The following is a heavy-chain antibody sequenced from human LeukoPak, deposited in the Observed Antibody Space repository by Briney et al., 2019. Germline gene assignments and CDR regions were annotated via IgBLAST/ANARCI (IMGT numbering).Heavy chain of an antibody. D-gene: IGHD3-10*01. CDR1: GYTFTGYY. V-gene: IGHV1-2*02. J-gene: IGHJ4*02. Sequence: GSVKVSCKASGYTFTGYYMHWVRQAPGQGLEWMGWVNTHTGDTNYAQKFQGAVTMTRDTSISTAYMGLRRPRSDDTAMYYCARSGRGHVYGFFDYWGPGTLVTVSS. CDR3: ARSGRGHVYGFFDY. CDR2: VNTHTGDT.